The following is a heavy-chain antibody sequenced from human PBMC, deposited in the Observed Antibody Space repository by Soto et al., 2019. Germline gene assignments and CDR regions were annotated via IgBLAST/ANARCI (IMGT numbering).Heavy chain of an antibody. J-gene: IGHJ6*02. CDR2: IHPGDSDT. CDR3: ARDMGFGYSYGYPYYYYGMDV. V-gene: IGHV5-51*01. CDR1: GYSLTNYW. D-gene: IGHD5-18*01. Sequence: GESLKISCKGSGYSLTNYWIGWVRQMPGKGLEWMGIIHPGDSDTRYSPSFQGHIIISADKSISTVYLQWSSLRAEDTAVYYCARDMGFGYSYGYPYYYYGMDVWGQGTTVTVSS.